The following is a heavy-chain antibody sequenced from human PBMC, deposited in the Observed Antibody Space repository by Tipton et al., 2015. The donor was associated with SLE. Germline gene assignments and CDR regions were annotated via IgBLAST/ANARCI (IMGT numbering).Heavy chain of an antibody. J-gene: IGHJ5*02. V-gene: IGHV4-4*07. CDR1: DGSIRDYY. CDR2: IYASGST. CDR3: ARDGRSGWFGP. Sequence: GLVKPSETLSLTCTVSDGSIRDYYWTWIRQPAGEGLEWIGRIYASGSTNYNPSLRSRAAMSVDTSKSQFSLKLSSVTAADTAVYYCARDGRSGWFGPWGQGTLVTVSS. D-gene: IGHD1-26*01.